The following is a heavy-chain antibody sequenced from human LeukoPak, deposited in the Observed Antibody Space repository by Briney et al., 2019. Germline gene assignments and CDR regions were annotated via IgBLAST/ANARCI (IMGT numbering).Heavy chain of an antibody. J-gene: IGHJ4*02. V-gene: IGHV4-39*01. CDR1: GGSISSSSYY. D-gene: IGHD1-20*01. Sequence: SETLSLTCTVSGGSISSSSYYWGWIRQPPGKGLEWIGSIYYSGSTYYNPSLKSRVTISVDTSKNQFSLKLSSVTAADTAVYYCAKVAYNWISYGPFDYWGQGTLVTVSS. CDR3: AKVAYNWISYGPFDY. CDR2: IYYSGST.